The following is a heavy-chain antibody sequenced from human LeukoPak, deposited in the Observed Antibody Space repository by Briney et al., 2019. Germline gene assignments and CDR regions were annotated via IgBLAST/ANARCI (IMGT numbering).Heavy chain of an antibody. Sequence: SQTLSLTCTVSGGSLKSGGYYWRWLRQHRGRGGEGIGYIYYSGSTYYNPSLKSRVTISVDTSKNQFSLKLNSVTAADTAVYYCARVGFGDYLLDSWGQGTLVTVSS. CDR3: ARVGFGDYLLDS. J-gene: IGHJ4*02. CDR1: GGSLKSGGYY. V-gene: IGHV4-31*03. D-gene: IGHD4-17*01. CDR2: IYYSGST.